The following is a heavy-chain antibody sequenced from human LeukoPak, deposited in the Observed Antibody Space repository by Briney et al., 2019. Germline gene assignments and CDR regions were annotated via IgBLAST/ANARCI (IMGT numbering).Heavy chain of an antibody. CDR3: ARGGQRSLYYYYYMDV. D-gene: IGHD1-1*01. Sequence: ASVKVSCKASGFTFTSSAMQWVRQARGQRLEWIGWIVVGSGNTNYAQKFQERVTITRDMSTSTAYMELSSLRSEDTAVYYCARGGQRSLYYYYYMDVWGKGTTVTISS. CDR2: IVVGSGNT. V-gene: IGHV1-58*02. J-gene: IGHJ6*03. CDR1: GFTFTSSA.